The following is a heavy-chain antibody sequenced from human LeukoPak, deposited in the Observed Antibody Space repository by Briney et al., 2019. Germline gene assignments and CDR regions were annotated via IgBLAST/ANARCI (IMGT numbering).Heavy chain of an antibody. Sequence: SETLSLTCTVSGGSISRYYWSWIRQPPGKGLEWIGYIYYSGNTNYNPSLKSRVTISVDTSKNQFSLKLTSVTAADTAVYYCARLSNWYYFDYWGQGTLVTVSP. D-gene: IGHD6-13*01. CDR3: ARLSNWYYFDY. CDR2: IYYSGNT. CDR1: GGSISRYY. V-gene: IGHV4-59*08. J-gene: IGHJ4*02.